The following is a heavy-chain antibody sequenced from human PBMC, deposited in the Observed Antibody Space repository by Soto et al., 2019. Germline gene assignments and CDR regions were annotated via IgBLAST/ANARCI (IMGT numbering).Heavy chain of an antibody. CDR3: ARDPHTTGTAYDYGMDV. Sequence: QVQLVQSGAEVKKPGASVKVSCKASGYTFTSYAMHWVRQAPGQRLEWMGWINAGNGNTKYSQKFQGRVNITRDTSASTAYMELSSLRSEDTAVYYCARDPHTTGTAYDYGMDVWGQGTTVTVSS. CDR2: INAGNGNT. CDR1: GYTFTSYA. V-gene: IGHV1-3*01. D-gene: IGHD1-1*01. J-gene: IGHJ6*02.